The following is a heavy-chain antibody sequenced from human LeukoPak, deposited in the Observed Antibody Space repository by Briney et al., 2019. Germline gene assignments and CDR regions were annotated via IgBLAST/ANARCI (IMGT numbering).Heavy chain of an antibody. J-gene: IGHJ4*02. CDR3: ARYSGNYGLDY. V-gene: IGHV3-30*02. Sequence: GGSLRLSCAASGFTFSNYVIHWVRHPPGKGLEWVSLIRYDGSSKYYADSVRGRLTISRDNSKNTLYLQMNSLRAEDTAVYYCARYSGNYGLDYWGQGTLVTVSS. CDR1: GFTFSNYV. D-gene: IGHD4-17*01. CDR2: IRYDGSSK.